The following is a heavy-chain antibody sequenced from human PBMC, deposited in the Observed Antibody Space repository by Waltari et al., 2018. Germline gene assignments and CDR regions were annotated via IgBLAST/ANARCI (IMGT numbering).Heavy chain of an antibody. CDR2: LYYRGST. J-gene: IGHJ4*02. CDR3: ARSRGWALGPDQYYFDY. D-gene: IGHD1-26*01. Sequence: QLQLQESGPGLVKPSQTLSLTCTVSGGSISSGGYYWSWIRQHPGKGLERIRYLYYRGSTYYNPYFKSRVTISVDTSKNHFSLKLSPVTAAETAVDYCARSRGWALGPDQYYFDYWGQGTLVTVSS. CDR1: GGSISSGGYY. V-gene: IGHV4-31*03.